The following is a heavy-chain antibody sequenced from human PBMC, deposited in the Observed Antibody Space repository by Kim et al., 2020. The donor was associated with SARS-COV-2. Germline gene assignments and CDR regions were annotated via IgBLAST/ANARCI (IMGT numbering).Heavy chain of an antibody. CDR2: ISPNSGHI. CDR1: GVTFADYS. D-gene: IGHD2-2*02. Sequence: GGSLRLSCAGSGVTFADYSMHWGRQAQGKGLEWVSGISPNSGHIRYADSVAGRFTVSRENAKNSLYLQMNSLRADDTAFYYCTKKIPNSAFDHWGLGTLVTVSS. CDR3: TKKIPNSAFDH. J-gene: IGHJ4*02. V-gene: IGHV3-9*01.